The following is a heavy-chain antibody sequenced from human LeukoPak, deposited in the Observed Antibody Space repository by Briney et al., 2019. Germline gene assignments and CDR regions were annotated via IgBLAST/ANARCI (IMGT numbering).Heavy chain of an antibody. CDR3: ALRGPPDYYDSSGYFSAFDI. Sequence: ASVKVSCKASGGTFSSYAISWVRQATGQGLEWMGWMNPNSGNTGYAQKFQGRVTMTRNTSISTAYMELSSLRSEDTAVYYCALRGPPDYYDSSGYFSAFDIWGQGTMVTVSS. CDR1: GGTFSSYA. CDR2: MNPNSGNT. J-gene: IGHJ3*02. V-gene: IGHV1-8*02. D-gene: IGHD3-22*01.